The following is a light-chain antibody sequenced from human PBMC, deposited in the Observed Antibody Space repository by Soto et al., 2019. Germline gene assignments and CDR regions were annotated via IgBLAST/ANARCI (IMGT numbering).Light chain of an antibody. J-gene: IGLJ1*01. V-gene: IGLV2-14*01. CDR1: SSDVGGYKY. CDR3: SSYTGSSPSYV. CDR2: DVT. Sequence: QSALTQPASVSGSPGQSITISCTGTSSDVGGYKYVSWYQQHPGKAPKLMIYDVTNRPSGVSDRFSGSKSGNTASLTISGLLAEDEADYYCSSYTGSSPSYVFGAGTKVTVL.